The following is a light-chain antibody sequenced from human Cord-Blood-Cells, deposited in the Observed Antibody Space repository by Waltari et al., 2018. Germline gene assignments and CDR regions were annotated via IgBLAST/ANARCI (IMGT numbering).Light chain of an antibody. V-gene: IGLV2-23*01. J-gene: IGLJ2*01. CDR2: EGS. Sequence: QSALTQPASVSGSPGQSITISCTGTSSDVRSYNLVSWYQQHPGKATKLMIYEGSKRPSGVSNRFSGSKSGNTASLTISGLQAEDEADYYCCSYAGSSTLVFGGGTKLTVL. CDR3: CSYAGSSTLV. CDR1: SSDVRSYNL.